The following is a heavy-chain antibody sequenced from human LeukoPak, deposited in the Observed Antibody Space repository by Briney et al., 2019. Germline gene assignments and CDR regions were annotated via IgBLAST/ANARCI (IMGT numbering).Heavy chain of an antibody. CDR2: IYHSGST. V-gene: IGHV4-39*07. J-gene: IGHJ4*02. CDR3: ARLYYDFWSGYYTVIPEPGYYFDY. D-gene: IGHD3-3*01. Sequence: PSETLSLTCTVSGGSISSSSYYWGWIRQPPGKGLEWIGSIYHSGSTYYNPSLKSRVTISVDTSKNQFSLKLSSVTAADTAVYYCARLYYDFWSGYYTVIPEPGYYFDYWGQGTLVTVSS. CDR1: GGSISSSSYY.